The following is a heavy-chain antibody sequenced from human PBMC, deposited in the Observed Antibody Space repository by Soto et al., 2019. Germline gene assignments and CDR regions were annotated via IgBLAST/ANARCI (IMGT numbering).Heavy chain of an antibody. Sequence: XTLSLTCTVSGGSISSYYWSWIRQPAGKGLEWIGRIYTSGSTNYNPSLKSRVTMSVDTSKKQFSLKLSSVTAADTAVYYCARVRLYSSSWYAFDIWGQGTMVTVSS. CDR2: IYTSGST. CDR1: GGSISSYY. J-gene: IGHJ3*02. CDR3: ARVRLYSSSWYAFDI. V-gene: IGHV4-4*07. D-gene: IGHD6-13*01.